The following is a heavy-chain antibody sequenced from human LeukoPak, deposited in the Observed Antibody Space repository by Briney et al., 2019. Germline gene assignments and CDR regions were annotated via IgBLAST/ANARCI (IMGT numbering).Heavy chain of an antibody. V-gene: IGHV4-38-2*01. D-gene: IGHD3-10*01. CDR1: GSSTSSGSY. CDR2: IYHSGST. J-gene: IGHJ4*02. CDR3: ARGGSGSYYDYYFDY. Sequence: SETRSPTGAVPGSSTSSGSYWGWIRQPPGKGLEWIGSIYHSGSTYYNPSLKSRVTISVDTSKNQFSLKLSSVTAADTAVYYCARGGSGSYYDYYFDYWGQGTLVTVSS.